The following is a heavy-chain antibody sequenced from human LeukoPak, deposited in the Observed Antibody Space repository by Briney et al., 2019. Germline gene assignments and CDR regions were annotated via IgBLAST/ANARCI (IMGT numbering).Heavy chain of an antibody. J-gene: IGHJ6*03. CDR3: ARDEVSYYDSSGYYYYYYYMDV. CDR2: IYYSGST. V-gene: IGHV4-59*11. CDR1: GGSISSHY. D-gene: IGHD3-22*01. Sequence: SETLSLTCTVSGGSISSHYWSWIRQPPGKGLKWIGYIYYSGSTNYNPSLKSRVTISVDTSKNQFSLKLSSVTAADTAVYYCARDEVSYYDSSGYYYYYYYMDVWGKGTTVTVSS.